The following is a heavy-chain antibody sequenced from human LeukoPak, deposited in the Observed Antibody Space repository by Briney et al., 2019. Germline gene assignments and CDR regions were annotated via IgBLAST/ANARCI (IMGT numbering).Heavy chain of an antibody. V-gene: IGHV3-30*18. D-gene: IGHD3-10*01. CDR1: GFTFSSYG. Sequence: GGSLRLSCAASGFTFSSYGMHWVRQAPGKGLEWVAVISYDGSNKYYADSVKGRFTISRDNSKNTLYLQMNSLRAEDTAVYYCAKDFWGFGELLYRGMDVWGQGTTVTVSS. J-gene: IGHJ6*02. CDR3: AKDFWGFGELLYRGMDV. CDR2: ISYDGSNK.